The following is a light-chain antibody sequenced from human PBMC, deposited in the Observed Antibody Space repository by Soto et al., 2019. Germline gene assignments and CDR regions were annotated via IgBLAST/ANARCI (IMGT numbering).Light chain of an antibody. V-gene: IGKV3-20*01. CDR1: QSVSSSY. CDR3: QQYGSTPYT. CDR2: GAS. Sequence: EIVLTQSPGTLSLSPGERATLSCRASQSVSSSYLAWYQHKSGQPPRVLIYGASSRAIGIPDRFSGSGSGTYFTLTISRLEPDDFAVYYCQQYGSTPYTFGQGTKLEIK. J-gene: IGKJ2*01.